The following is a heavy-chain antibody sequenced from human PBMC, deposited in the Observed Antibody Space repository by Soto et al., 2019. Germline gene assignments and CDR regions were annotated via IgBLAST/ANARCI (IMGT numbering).Heavy chain of an antibody. CDR1: GYTFTGYY. V-gene: IGHV1-2*04. CDR2: INPNSGGT. D-gene: IGHD2-2*01. CDR3: AREILGYCRRPSCPLDI. J-gene: IGHJ3*02. Sequence: ASVKVSCKASGYTFTGYYMHWGRQAPGQGLEWMGWINPNSGGTNYAQKFQGWVTMTRDTSTSTAYMELSRLRSDDTAVYYCAREILGYCRRPSCPLDISGPAPMVTLS.